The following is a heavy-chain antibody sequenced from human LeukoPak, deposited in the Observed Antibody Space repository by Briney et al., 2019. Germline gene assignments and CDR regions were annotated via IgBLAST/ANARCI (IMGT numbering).Heavy chain of an antibody. CDR1: GFTFSSYA. D-gene: IGHD4-17*01. Sequence: GGSLRLSCAASGFTFSSYAMHWVRQAPGKGLEWVAVISYDGSNKYYADSVKGRFTISGDNSKNTLYLQMNSLRAEDTAVYFCTRDAHLNGDPPRYSYYGMDVWGQGTTVTVSS. CDR3: TRDAHLNGDPPRYSYYGMDV. J-gene: IGHJ6*02. CDR2: ISYDGSNK. V-gene: IGHV3-30*04.